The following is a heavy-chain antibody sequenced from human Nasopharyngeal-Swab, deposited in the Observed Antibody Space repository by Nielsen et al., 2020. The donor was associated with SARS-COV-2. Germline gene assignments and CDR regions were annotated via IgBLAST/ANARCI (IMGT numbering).Heavy chain of an antibody. V-gene: IGHV6-1*01. CDR2: TLYRSKWYN. D-gene: IGHD3-3*01. Sequence: QTPSLTRAISGDSVSSHSAGWNWTRQSPARGLEWLGRTLYRSKWYNDYSESVKRRIAVNPDTSKNQFSLQLNSVTPEDTAVYYCSRGRDFSFDSWGQGTLVTASS. CDR1: GDSVSSHSAG. J-gene: IGHJ4*02. CDR3: SRGRDFSFDS.